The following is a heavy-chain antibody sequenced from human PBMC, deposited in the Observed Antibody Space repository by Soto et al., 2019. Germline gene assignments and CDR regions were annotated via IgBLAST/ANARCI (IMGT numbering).Heavy chain of an antibody. V-gene: IGHV3-7*05. D-gene: IGHD5-18*01. CDR3: ARFSEFGYTYGLHPFDI. Sequence: EVQLVESGGGLVQPGGSLRLSCAASGFTFNTYWITWVRQAPGKGLEWVANIKFDGSEKYYVDSLKGRFTISRDNAQNSLYLQMSSVRGDDTGVYYCARFSEFGYTYGLHPFDIWGQGTVVTVSS. CDR2: IKFDGSEK. CDR1: GFTFNTYW. J-gene: IGHJ3*02.